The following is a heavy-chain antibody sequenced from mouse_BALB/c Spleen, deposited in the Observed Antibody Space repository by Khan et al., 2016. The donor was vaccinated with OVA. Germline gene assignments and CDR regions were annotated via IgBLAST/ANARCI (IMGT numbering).Heavy chain of an antibody. Sequence: QVQLKQSGPELKKPGETVKISCKASGYTFTNYGMNWVKQTPGKGFKWMGWINPYTEKPIYTKDFKGRVAFSSETSSSTAYLQINTLKNDDTATYFCARVGYNGTIDYWGQGTSVTVSS. D-gene: IGHD2-14*01. CDR1: GYTFTNYG. CDR2: INPYTEKP. J-gene: IGHJ4*01. CDR3: ARVGYNGTIDY. V-gene: IGHV9-3-1*01.